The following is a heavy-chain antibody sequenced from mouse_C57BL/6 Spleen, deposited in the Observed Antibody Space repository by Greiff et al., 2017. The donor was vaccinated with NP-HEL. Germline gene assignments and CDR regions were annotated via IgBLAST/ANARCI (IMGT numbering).Heavy chain of an antibody. V-gene: IGHV5-17*01. CDR3: AKGSYALDY. CDR2: ISSGSSTI. CDR1: GFTFSDYG. Sequence: EVKLMESGGGLVKPGGSLKLSCAASGFTFSDYGMHWVRQAPEKGLEWVAYISSGSSTIYYADTVKGRFTISRDNAKNTLFLQMTSLRSEDTAMYYCAKGSYALDYWGQGTSVTVSS. J-gene: IGHJ4*01.